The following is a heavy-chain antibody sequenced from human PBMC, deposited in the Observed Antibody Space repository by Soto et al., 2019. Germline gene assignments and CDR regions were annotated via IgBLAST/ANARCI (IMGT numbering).Heavy chain of an antibody. CDR2: IYYSGST. J-gene: IGHJ2*01. D-gene: IGHD1-26*01. V-gene: IGHV4-39*01. Sequence: QLQLQESGPGLVKPSETLSLTCTVSGGSISSSSYYWGWIRQPPGKGLEWIGSIYYSGSTYYNPSLKSRVIISVDTSKNHFSLKLSSVTAADTAVYYRARPGGSYYQYWYFDLWGRGTLVTVSS. CDR3: ARPGGSYYQYWYFDL. CDR1: GGSISSSSYY.